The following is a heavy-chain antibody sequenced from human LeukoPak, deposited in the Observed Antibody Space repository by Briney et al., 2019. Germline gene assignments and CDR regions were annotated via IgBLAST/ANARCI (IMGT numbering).Heavy chain of an antibody. CDR3: AKYNSDWYDDY. CDR1: GFAFYSYA. J-gene: IGHJ4*02. D-gene: IGHD6-19*01. Sequence: GGSLRLSCAASGFAFYSYAMTWVRQAPGKGLEWVSAISGSGGSTYYSDSVKGRFTISRDNSKNTLYLQMSSLRAEDTALYYCAKYNSDWYDDYWGQGTLVTVSS. CDR2: ISGSGGST. V-gene: IGHV3-23*01.